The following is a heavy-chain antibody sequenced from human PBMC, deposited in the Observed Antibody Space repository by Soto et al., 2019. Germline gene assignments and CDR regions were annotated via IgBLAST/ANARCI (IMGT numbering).Heavy chain of an antibody. D-gene: IGHD3-10*01. CDR1: GFTASDTH. Sequence: EVQVVESGGGLVQPGGSLRLSCATSGFTASDTHMSWVRQAPGKGLEWVSVICYAGTTHYADSVKGRFTISRDNSRDTAFLEMNSLRVEDTAVYYCARGDDRRKVGHWGQGTLVTVSS. CDR2: ICYAGTT. V-gene: IGHV3-66*01. J-gene: IGHJ4*02. CDR3: ARGDDRRKVGH.